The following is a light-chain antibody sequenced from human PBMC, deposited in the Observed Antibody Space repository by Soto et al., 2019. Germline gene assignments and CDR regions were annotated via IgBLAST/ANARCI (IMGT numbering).Light chain of an antibody. CDR2: GAS. J-gene: IGKJ1*01. V-gene: IGKV3D-15*01. Sequence: EIVMTQSPATLSVSPGERATLSCRASQSVSSNLAWYQQKPGQAPRLLIYGASIRATGIPARFSGSGSGTEFTLTISSLQSEDFAVYYCRQYNNWPWTFGQGTKVDIK. CDR3: RQYNNWPWT. CDR1: QSVSSN.